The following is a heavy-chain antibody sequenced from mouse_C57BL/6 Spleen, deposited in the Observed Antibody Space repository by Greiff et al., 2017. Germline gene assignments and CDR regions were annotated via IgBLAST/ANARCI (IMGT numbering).Heavy chain of an antibody. D-gene: IGHD1-1*01. Sequence: QVQLQQPGAEPVKPGASVKLSCKASGYTFTSYWMQWVKQRPGQGLEWIGEIDPSDSYTNYNQKFKGKATLTVDTSSSTAYMQLSSLTSEDSAVYYCARRRGAYYYGSSYWYFDVWGTGTTVTVSS. V-gene: IGHV1-50*01. CDR3: ARRRGAYYYGSSYWYFDV. CDR1: GYTFTSYW. J-gene: IGHJ1*03. CDR2: IDPSDSYT.